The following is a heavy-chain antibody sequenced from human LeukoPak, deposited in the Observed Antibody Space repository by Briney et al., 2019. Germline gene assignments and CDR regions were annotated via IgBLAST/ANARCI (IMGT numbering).Heavy chain of an antibody. J-gene: IGHJ4*02. CDR1: GFTFSSYA. V-gene: IGHV3-23*01. CDR3: AKYYNNSWAVAGPLDY. D-gene: IGHD6-19*01. CDR2: ISGSGGST. Sequence: AGGSLRLSCAASGFTFSSYAMSWVRQAPGKGLEWVSAISGSGGSTYYADSVKGRFTISRDNSKNTLYLQMDSLRAEDTAVYYCAKYYNNSWAVAGPLDYWGQGTLVTVSS.